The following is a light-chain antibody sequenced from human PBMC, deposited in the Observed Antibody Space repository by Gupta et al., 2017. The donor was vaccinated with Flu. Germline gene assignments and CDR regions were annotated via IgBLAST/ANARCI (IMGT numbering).Light chain of an antibody. CDR2: AAS. CDR1: QDIKHY. CDR3: LQFHSFPLA. Sequence: DIQMTQSPSSLSASVGERVTITCRASQDIKHYLGWYQQKPGTAPKRLIYAASSLQSGVPSRFSGSGSGTEFTLTISSLQPEDFATYYCLQFHSFPLAFGQGTRVEVK. V-gene: IGKV1-17*01. J-gene: IGKJ1*01.